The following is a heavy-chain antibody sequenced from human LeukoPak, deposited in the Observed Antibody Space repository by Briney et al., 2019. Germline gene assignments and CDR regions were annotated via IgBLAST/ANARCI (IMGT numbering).Heavy chain of an antibody. CDR2: IRSKANSYAT. V-gene: IGHV3-73*01. D-gene: IGHD3-10*01. J-gene: IGHJ5*02. CDR3: TRLSCYGAGNP. CDR1: GFTFSGSA. Sequence: GGSLRLSCAASGFTFSGSAMHWVRQASGKGLEWVARIRSKANSYATAYAASVKGRVTISRDDSKNTAYLQMNSLKTEDTAVYFCTRLSCYGAGNPWGQGTLVTVSS.